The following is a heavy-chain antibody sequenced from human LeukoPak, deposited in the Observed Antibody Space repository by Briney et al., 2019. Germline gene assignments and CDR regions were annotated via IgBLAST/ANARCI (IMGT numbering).Heavy chain of an antibody. CDR2: INHSGST. J-gene: IGHJ6*02. D-gene: IGHD5-12*01. CDR1: GGSISSYY. V-gene: IGHV4-34*01. Sequence: RASETLSLTCTVSGGSISSYYWSWIRQPPGKGLEWIGEINHSGSTNYNPSLKSRVTISVDTSKNQFSLKLSSVTAADTAVYYCARARYSGYAIINYGMDVWGQGTTVTVSS. CDR3: ARARYSGYAIINYGMDV.